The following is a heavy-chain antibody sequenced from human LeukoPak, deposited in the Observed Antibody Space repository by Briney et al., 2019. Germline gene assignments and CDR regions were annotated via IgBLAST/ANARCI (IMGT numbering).Heavy chain of an antibody. D-gene: IGHD3-9*01. CDR2: IGTAGDT. V-gene: IGHV3-13*01. CDR1: GFTFSSYD. J-gene: IGHJ6*02. Sequence: GGSLRLSCAASGFTFSSYDMHWVRQATGKGLEGVSAIGTAGDTYYPGSVKGRFTISRENAKNYLYLQMNSLRAGDTAVYYCAREGYDILTGDYYYGMDVWGQGTTVTVSS. CDR3: AREGYDILTGDYYYGMDV.